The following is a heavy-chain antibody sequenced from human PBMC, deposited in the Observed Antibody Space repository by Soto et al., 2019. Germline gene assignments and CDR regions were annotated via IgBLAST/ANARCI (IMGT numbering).Heavy chain of an antibody. Sequence: QVQLVQSGAEVKKPGASVKVSCKASGYTFTSYGIIWVRQAPGQGLEWMGWISAYNGNTNYAQKLQGRVTMTTDTSTSTAYMELRSLRSDDTAVYYCARGHYDILTPHIYGMDVWGQGTTVTVSS. CDR3: ARGHYDILTPHIYGMDV. V-gene: IGHV1-18*01. CDR1: GYTFTSYG. CDR2: ISAYNGNT. D-gene: IGHD3-9*01. J-gene: IGHJ6*02.